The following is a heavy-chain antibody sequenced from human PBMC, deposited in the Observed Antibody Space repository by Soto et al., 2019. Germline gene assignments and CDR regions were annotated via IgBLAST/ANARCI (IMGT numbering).Heavy chain of an antibody. CDR2: IVPLFGTP. Sequence: QVQLVQSGAEVKKPGSSVKVSCKASAGTFRSYSISWVRQAPVQGLEWMGAIVPLFGTPNYAQKFHGRVTITADESTSIAYMELSRLRSEDMAVYYCARSVVTSLHRYYYGMDAWGQGTTVTVSS. D-gene: IGHD1-20*01. CDR3: ARSVVTSLHRYYYGMDA. V-gene: IGHV1-69*12. CDR1: AGTFRSYS. J-gene: IGHJ6*02.